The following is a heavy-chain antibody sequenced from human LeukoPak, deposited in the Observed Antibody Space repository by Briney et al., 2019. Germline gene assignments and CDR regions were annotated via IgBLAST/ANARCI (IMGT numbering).Heavy chain of an antibody. CDR3: ARGPNGYNWNYGWFDP. V-gene: IGHV1-18*01. Sequence: GASAKVSCKASGYTFTSYGISWVRQAPGQGLEWMGWISAYNGNTNYAQKLQGRVTMTTDTSTSTAYMELRSLRSDDTAVYYCARGPNGYNWNYGWFDPWGQGTLVTVSS. CDR2: ISAYNGNT. CDR1: GYTFTSYG. D-gene: IGHD1-7*01. J-gene: IGHJ5*02.